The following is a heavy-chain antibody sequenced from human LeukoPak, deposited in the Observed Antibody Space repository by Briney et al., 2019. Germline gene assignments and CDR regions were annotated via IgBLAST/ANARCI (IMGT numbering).Heavy chain of an antibody. CDR1: GESFSGYY. CDR3: ATSGGTLGPTNYFAY. Sequence: PSETLSLTCAVYGESFSGYYWSWIRQPPGKGLEWIGEINHSGSTNYNLSLKSRVAISVDTSKNQFSLKLSSVTAADTAVYYCATSGGTLGPTNYFAYWGQGTLVTVSS. D-gene: IGHD3-16*01. V-gene: IGHV4-34*01. CDR2: INHSGST. J-gene: IGHJ4*02.